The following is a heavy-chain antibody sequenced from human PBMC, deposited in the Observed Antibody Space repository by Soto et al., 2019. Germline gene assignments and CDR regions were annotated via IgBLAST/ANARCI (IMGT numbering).Heavy chain of an antibody. V-gene: IGHV3-21*01. CDR3: ARDRLDSSAHLDY. J-gene: IGHJ4*02. CDR2: ISSSSSYI. Sequence: LRLSCAASGFTFSSYSMNWVRQAPGKGLEWVSSISSSSSYIYYADSVKGRFTISRDNAKNSLYLQMNSLRAEDTAVYYCARDRLDSSAHLDYWGQGTLVTVSS. CDR1: GFTFSSYS. D-gene: IGHD6-25*01.